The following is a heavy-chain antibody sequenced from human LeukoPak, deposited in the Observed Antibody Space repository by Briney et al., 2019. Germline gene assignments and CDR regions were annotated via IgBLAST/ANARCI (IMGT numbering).Heavy chain of an antibody. V-gene: IGHV3-21*04. J-gene: IGHJ5*02. CDR1: GFTFSSYS. D-gene: IGHD3-10*01. Sequence: GGSLRLSCAASGFTFSSYSMNWVRQAPGKGLEWVSSISSSSSYIYYADSVKGRFTISRDNAKNSLYLQMNSLRAEDTAVYYCAKSGPTGRTLNWFDPWGQGTLVTVSS. CDR3: AKSGPTGRTLNWFDP. CDR2: ISSSSSYI.